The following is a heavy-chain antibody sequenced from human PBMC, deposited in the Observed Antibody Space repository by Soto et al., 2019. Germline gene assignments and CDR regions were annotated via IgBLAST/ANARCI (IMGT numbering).Heavy chain of an antibody. V-gene: IGHV3-33*01. CDR1: GFTFRIYS. CDR2: MWYDGTNK. CDR3: ARDATFGTKGGSFDI. D-gene: IGHD3-16*01. Sequence: RRLSCAASGFTFRIYSMHWVRQSPGKGLEWVAVMWYDGTNKCYGESVKGRFTISRDNSENTLYLQMNSLRVEDTAVYYCARDATFGTKGGSFDIWGHGTLVTVSS. J-gene: IGHJ3*02.